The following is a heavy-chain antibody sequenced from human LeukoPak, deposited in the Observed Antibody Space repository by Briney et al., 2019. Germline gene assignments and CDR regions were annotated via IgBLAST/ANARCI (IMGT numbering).Heavy chain of an antibody. J-gene: IGHJ6*03. V-gene: IGHV3-15*01. Sequence: GGSLRLSCAAPGFTFSNAWMSWVRQAPGKGLEWVGRIKSKTDGGTTDYAAPVKGRFTISRDDSKDTLYLQMNSLKTEDTAVYYCTTRISTPLLIMDVWGKGTTVTVSS. CDR1: GFTFSNAW. CDR2: IKSKTDGGTT. CDR3: TTRISTPLLIMDV. D-gene: IGHD2-8*01.